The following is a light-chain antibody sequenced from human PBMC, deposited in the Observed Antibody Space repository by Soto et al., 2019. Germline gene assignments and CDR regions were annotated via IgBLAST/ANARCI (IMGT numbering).Light chain of an antibody. V-gene: IGLV1-47*01. CDR1: SSNIGSNY. J-gene: IGLJ1*01. Sequence: QPVLTQPPAASETPGQRVTISCSGSSSNIGSNYVYWYQQLPGTAPKLLIYRNNQRPSGVPDRFSGSKSGTSASLAISGLRSEDEADYYCAAWDDSLSGYVFGTGTKLTVL. CDR2: RNN. CDR3: AAWDDSLSGYV.